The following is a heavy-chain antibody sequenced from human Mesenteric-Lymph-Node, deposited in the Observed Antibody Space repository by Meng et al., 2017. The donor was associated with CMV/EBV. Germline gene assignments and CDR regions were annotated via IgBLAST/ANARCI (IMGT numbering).Heavy chain of an antibody. V-gene: IGHV3-33*08. J-gene: IGHJ4*02. CDR2: VWSDGNNK. CDR1: GFIVSSNY. CDR3: ARDDYGGLYFDY. Sequence: GESLKISCADSGFIVSSNYMTWVRQAPGKGLEWVAVVWSDGNNKYYADSVKGRFTISRDNTKNSLYLHMNSLRAEDTAVYYCARDDYGGLYFDYWGQGTLVTVSS. D-gene: IGHD4-23*01.